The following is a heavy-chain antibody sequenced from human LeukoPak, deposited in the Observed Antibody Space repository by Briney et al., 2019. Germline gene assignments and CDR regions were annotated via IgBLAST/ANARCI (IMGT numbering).Heavy chain of an antibody. CDR2: ISGSGGST. J-gene: IGHJ4*02. Sequence: GGSLRLSCAASGFTFSSYAMSWVRQAPGKGLEWVSAISGSGGSTYYADSVKGRFTISRDNSKNTLYLQMNSLRAEDTAVYYCAKELGNYYYDSSGYYYDYFDYWGQGTLVTVFS. CDR3: AKELGNYYYDSSGYYYDYFDY. CDR1: GFTFSSYA. V-gene: IGHV3-23*01. D-gene: IGHD3-22*01.